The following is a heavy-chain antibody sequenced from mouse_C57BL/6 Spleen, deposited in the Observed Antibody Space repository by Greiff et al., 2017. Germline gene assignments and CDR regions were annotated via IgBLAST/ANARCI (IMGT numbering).Heavy chain of an antibody. CDR1: GYTFTSYW. V-gene: IGHV1-50*01. Sequence: VQLQQPGAELVKPGASVKLSCKASGYTFTSYWMQWVKQRPGQGLEWIGEIDPSDSYTNYNQKFKGKATLTVDTSSSTAYMQLSSLTSEDSAVYYCARNSPSMDYWGQGTSVTVAS. CDR2: IDPSDSYT. CDR3: ARNSPSMDY. J-gene: IGHJ4*01.